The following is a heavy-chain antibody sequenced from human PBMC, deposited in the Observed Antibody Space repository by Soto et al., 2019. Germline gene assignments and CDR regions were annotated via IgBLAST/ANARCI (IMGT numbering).Heavy chain of an antibody. CDR2: IYYSGST. V-gene: IGHV4-59*08. CDR3: ARRAVAGTGLGAFDI. D-gene: IGHD6-19*01. J-gene: IGHJ3*02. CDR1: GGSISSYY. Sequence: TLSLTCTVSGGSISSYYWSWIRQPPGKGLEWIGYIYYSGSTNYNPSLKSRVTISVDTSKNQFSLKLSSVTAADTAVYYCARRAVAGTGLGAFDIWGQGTMVNVSS.